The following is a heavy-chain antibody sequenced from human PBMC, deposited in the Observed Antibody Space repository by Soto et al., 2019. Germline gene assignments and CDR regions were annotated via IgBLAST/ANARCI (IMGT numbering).Heavy chain of an antibody. CDR1: SDSISRSHW. CDR2: IYYSGSV. J-gene: IGHJ6*03. CDR3: ARLSLVTHSHSSRMVV. Sequence: SETLSLTCAVSSDSISRSHWLTWVRQSPGKGLEWLGDIYYSGSVYYNPSLRSRISISMDKSNNQFSLKLSSVTDADTAVYYCARLSLVTHSHSSRMVVWGTGRPVTV. V-gene: IGHV4-4*02. D-gene: IGHD2-21*02.